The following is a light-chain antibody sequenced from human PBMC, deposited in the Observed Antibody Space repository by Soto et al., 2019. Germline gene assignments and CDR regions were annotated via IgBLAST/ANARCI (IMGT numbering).Light chain of an antibody. Sequence: QSVLTRSHSVSGTPGQGVTISCSGSSSNIGSNNVYWYHQFPGTAPRLLIYRNHQRPSGVPDRFSGSKSGSTASLAISGLRSEDEGDYYCAAWDDSLSAVVFGGGTKLTVL. CDR2: RNH. V-gene: IGLV1-47*01. CDR3: AAWDDSLSAVV. CDR1: SSNIGSNN. J-gene: IGLJ3*02.